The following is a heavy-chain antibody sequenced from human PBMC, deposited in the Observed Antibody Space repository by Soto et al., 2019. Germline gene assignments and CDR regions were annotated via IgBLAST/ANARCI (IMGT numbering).Heavy chain of an antibody. D-gene: IGHD2-2*01. J-gene: IGHJ6*02. CDR3: ARLHGYCISSSCQGQYAMDV. Sequence: QLQLQESGPGLVKPSETLSLTCTVCSAPVSSSTYTWGWIRQPPGKGLEWIGSIYYSGSTYYNPPLNCRVTVSLDTSKNQFSLKVTSATAADTAVYYCARLHGYCISSSCQGQYAMDVWGQGTTVTVSS. CDR1: SAPVSSSTYT. V-gene: IGHV4-39*01. CDR2: IYYSGST.